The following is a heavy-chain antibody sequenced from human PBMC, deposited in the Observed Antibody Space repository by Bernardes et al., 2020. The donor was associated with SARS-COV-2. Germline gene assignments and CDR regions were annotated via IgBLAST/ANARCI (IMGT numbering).Heavy chain of an antibody. D-gene: IGHD6-13*01. Sequence: SETLSLTCTVSGGSISSSSYYWGWIRQPPGKGLEWIGSIYYSGSTYYNPSLKSRVTISVDTSKNQFSLKLSSVTAADTAVYYCARLAVPAAGRGYYYYGMDVWGQGTTVTVSS. CDR2: IYYSGST. CDR3: ARLAVPAAGRGYYYYGMDV. CDR1: GGSISSSSYY. V-gene: IGHV4-39*01. J-gene: IGHJ6*02.